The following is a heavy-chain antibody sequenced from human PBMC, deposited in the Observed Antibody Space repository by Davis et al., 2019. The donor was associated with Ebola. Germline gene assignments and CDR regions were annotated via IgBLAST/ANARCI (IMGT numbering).Heavy chain of an antibody. CDR3: ARAVSSGWYERFDY. Sequence: AASVKVSCKASGYTFTGYYMHWVRQAPGQGLEWMGWINPNSGGTNYAQKFQGWVTMNRDTSISTAYMELSRLRSDDTAVYYCARAVSSGWYERFDYWGQGTLVTVSS. V-gene: IGHV1-2*04. CDR2: INPNSGGT. CDR1: GYTFTGYY. D-gene: IGHD6-19*01. J-gene: IGHJ4*02.